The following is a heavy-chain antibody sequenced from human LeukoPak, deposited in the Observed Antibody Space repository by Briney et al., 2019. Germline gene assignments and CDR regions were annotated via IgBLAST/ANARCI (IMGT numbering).Heavy chain of an antibody. Sequence: PGGSLRLSCAASGFTFSSYSMNWVRQAPGKGLEWVSSISSSSSSIYYADSVKGRFTISRDNAKNSLYLQMNSLRAEDTAVYYCARDHTYYYGSGSYSPDYWGQGTLVTVSS. CDR3: ARDHTYYYGSGSYSPDY. CDR2: ISSSSSSI. V-gene: IGHV3-21*01. D-gene: IGHD3-10*01. CDR1: GFTFSSYS. J-gene: IGHJ4*02.